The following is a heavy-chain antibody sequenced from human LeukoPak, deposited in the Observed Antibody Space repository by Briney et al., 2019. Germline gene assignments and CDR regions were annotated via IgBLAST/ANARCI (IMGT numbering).Heavy chain of an antibody. J-gene: IGHJ4*02. CDR1: GFTFSDYW. D-gene: IGHD1-26*01. Sequence: GGSLRLSCAAPGFTFSDYWMTWVRQAPGKGLEWVANVKQDSSQKYYMDSVKGRFTISRDNAKTSLYPQLNSLRAEDTAMYYCVRDTGGSGSYPDYWGQGTLVTVSS. CDR3: VRDTGGSGSYPDY. CDR2: VKQDSSQK. V-gene: IGHV3-7*01.